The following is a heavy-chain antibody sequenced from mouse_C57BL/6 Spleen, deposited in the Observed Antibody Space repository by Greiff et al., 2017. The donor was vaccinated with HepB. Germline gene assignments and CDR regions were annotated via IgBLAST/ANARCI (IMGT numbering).Heavy chain of an antibody. V-gene: IGHV1-54*01. Sequence: QVQLQQSGAELVRPGTSVKVSCKASGYAFTNYLIEWVKQRPGQGLEWIGVINPGSGGTNYNEKFKGKATLTADKSSSTAYMQLSSLTSEDSAVYCCARRDYDGTWFAYWGQGTLVTVSA. J-gene: IGHJ3*01. CDR3: ARRDYDGTWFAY. CDR1: GYAFTNYL. CDR2: INPGSGGT. D-gene: IGHD2-4*01.